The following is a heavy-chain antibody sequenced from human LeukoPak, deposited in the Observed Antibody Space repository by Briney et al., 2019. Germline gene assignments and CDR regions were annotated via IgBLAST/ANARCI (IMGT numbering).Heavy chain of an antibody. V-gene: IGHV3-30*04. CDR1: GFTFNNYP. J-gene: IGHJ4*02. Sequence: PGTSLRLSCVTSGFTFNNYPMHWVRQAPGKGLEWVAVIGYDGRFKFHSDSVKGRFTISRDDSKNTLYLQMNSLRPEDTALYYCARDPKTGSPDYFDYWGQGTLDTVPT. CDR2: IGYDGRFK. CDR3: ARDPKTGSPDYFDY. D-gene: IGHD3-10*01.